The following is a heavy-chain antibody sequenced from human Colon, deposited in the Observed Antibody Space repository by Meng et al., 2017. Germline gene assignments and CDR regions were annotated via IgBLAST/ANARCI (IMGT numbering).Heavy chain of an antibody. Sequence: SETLSLTCTVSGFSISSGYYWGWIRQPPGKGLGWIGSGFHSGTTYFNPSLKSRATMSLDTSKNQFSLKLNSVTAADTAVYSCVRESTSRPGSTPHFWGQGALVTVSS. CDR3: VRESTSRPGSTPHF. CDR1: GFSISSGYY. J-gene: IGHJ4*02. CDR2: GFHSGTT. V-gene: IGHV4-38-2*02. D-gene: IGHD2/OR15-2a*01.